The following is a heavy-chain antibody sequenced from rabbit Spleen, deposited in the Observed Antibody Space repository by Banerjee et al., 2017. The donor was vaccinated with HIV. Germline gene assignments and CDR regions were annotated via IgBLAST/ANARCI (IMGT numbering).Heavy chain of an antibody. Sequence: VESGGGLVQPGASLTLTCTASGFSFSTNYYMCWVRQAPGKGLEWIGCIYTDGNTYYASWVNGRFTISKTSSTTVTLQMTSLTAADTATYFCARRVYSSGWGNDLWGPGTLVTVS. CDR3: ARRVYSSGWGNDL. CDR1: GFSFSTNYY. V-gene: IGHV1S40*01. D-gene: IGHD4-1*01. CDR2: IYTDGNT. J-gene: IGHJ6*01.